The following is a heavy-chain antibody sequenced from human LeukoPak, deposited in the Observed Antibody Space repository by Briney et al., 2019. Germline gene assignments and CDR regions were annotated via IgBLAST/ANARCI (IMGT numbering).Heavy chain of an antibody. D-gene: IGHD1-1*01. Sequence: GGSLRLSCAASGFTFSGYGMSWVRQAPGKGLKWVSAISGSGGSTYYADSVKGRFTISRDNAKKSLYLQMNSLRVEDTAMYYCARDGGTNWHEPTWFDFWGQGTQVTVSA. J-gene: IGHJ5*01. V-gene: IGHV3-23*01. CDR2: ISGSGGST. CDR3: ARDGGTNWHEPTWFDF. CDR1: GFTFSGYG.